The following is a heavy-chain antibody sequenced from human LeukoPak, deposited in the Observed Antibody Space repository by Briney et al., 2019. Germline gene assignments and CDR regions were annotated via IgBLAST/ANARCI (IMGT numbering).Heavy chain of an antibody. D-gene: IGHD6-6*01. Sequence: ASVKVSCKASGYTFISYDINWVRQATGQGLEWMGWMNPNSGNTGYAQKFQGRVTMTRNTSISTASMELSSLRSEDTAVYYCARRVYSSSARAALFDYWGQGTLVTVSS. CDR2: MNPNSGNT. CDR1: GYTFISYD. CDR3: ARRVYSSSARAALFDY. J-gene: IGHJ4*02. V-gene: IGHV1-8*01.